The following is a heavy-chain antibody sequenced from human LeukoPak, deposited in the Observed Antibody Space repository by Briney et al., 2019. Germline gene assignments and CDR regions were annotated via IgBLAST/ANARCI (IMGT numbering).Heavy chain of an antibody. Sequence: PSETLSLTCAVSGGSISSSNWWSWVRQPPGKGLEWIGEIYHSGSTNYNPSLKSRVTISVDKSKNQFSLKLSSVTAADTAVYYCARYYYDSSGYRLDYWGQGTLVTVSS. CDR2: IYHSGST. V-gene: IGHV4-4*02. D-gene: IGHD3-22*01. J-gene: IGHJ4*02. CDR1: GGSISSSNW. CDR3: ARYYYDSSGYRLDY.